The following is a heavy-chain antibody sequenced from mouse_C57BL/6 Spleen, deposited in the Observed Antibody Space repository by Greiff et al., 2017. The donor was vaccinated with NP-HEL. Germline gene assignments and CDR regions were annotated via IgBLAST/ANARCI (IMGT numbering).Heavy chain of an antibody. V-gene: IGHV5-16*01. D-gene: IGHD2-4*01. J-gene: IGHJ2*01. CDR1: GFTFSDYY. Sequence: EVNVVESEGGLVQPGSSMKLSCTASGFTFSDYYMAWVRQVPEKGLEWVANINYDGSSTYYLDSLKSRFIISRDNAKNILYLQMSSLKSEDTATYYCARVDYDVYFDYWGQGTTLTVSS. CDR2: INYDGSST. CDR3: ARVDYDVYFDY.